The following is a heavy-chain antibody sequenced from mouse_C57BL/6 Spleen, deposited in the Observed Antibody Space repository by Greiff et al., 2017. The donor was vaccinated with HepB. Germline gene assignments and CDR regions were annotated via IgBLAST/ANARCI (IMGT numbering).Heavy chain of an antibody. CDR2: IDPSDSYT. V-gene: IGHV1-59*01. D-gene: IGHD2-5*01. CDR3: ARGAYYSKGYYAMDY. Sequence: QVQLQQPGAELVRPGTSVKLSCKASGYTFTSYWMHWVKQRPGQGLEWIGVIDPSDSYTNYNQKFKGKATLTVDTSSSTAYMQLSSLTSEDSAVYYCARGAYYSKGYYAMDYWGQGTSVTVSS. CDR1: GYTFTSYW. J-gene: IGHJ4*01.